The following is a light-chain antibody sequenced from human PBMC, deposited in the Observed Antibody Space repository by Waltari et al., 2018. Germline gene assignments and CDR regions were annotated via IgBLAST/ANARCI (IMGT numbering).Light chain of an antibody. Sequence: QSALTQPPSASGSPGQPVTISCTGTSSDVGSYDFVSWYQQFPGKAPKLIIWEVSRRPSGVPDRFSVSKSGNTASLTVSGLQAEDEADYYCSSYGGINNSPYVFGTGTKVTV. CDR3: SSYGGINNSPYV. CDR1: SSDVGSYDF. V-gene: IGLV2-8*01. J-gene: IGLJ1*01. CDR2: EVS.